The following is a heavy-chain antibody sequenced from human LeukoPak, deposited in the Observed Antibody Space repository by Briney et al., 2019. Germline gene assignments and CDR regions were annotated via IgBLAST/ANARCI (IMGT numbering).Heavy chain of an antibody. V-gene: IGHV3-53*01. CDR2: IYSGGST. J-gene: IGHJ4*02. CDR3: ARESKYDSSGSTLY. Sequence: GGSLRLSCAASGFTVSSNYMSWVRQAPGKGLEWVSVIYSGGSTYYADSVKGRFTISRDNSKNTLYLQMNSLRAEDTAVYYCARESKYDSSGSTLYWGQGTLVTVSS. CDR1: GFTVSSNY. D-gene: IGHD3-22*01.